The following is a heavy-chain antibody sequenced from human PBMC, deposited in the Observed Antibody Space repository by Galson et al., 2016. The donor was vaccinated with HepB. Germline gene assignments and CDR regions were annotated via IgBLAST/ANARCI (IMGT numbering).Heavy chain of an antibody. D-gene: IGHD3-22*01. V-gene: IGHV3-7*03. CDR1: GFTFGSVW. CDR3: ALYYYDSSGFVEYFQH. CDR2: IKPDGSER. J-gene: IGHJ1*01. Sequence: SLRLSCATSGFTFGSVWMSWVRQAPGKGLEWVANIKPDGSERYYVDSLKGRFTISRENAKNSLYLQMKNLRAEDTAVYYCALYYYDSSGFVEYFQHWGQGTRVTVSS.